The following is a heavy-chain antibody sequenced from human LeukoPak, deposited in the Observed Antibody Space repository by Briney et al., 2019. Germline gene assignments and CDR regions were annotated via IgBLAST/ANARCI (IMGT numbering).Heavy chain of an antibody. Sequence: GGSLRLSCAASGFTFSSYSMNWVRQAPGKGLEWVSYISSSSSTIYYADSVKGRFTISRDNAKNSLYLQMNSLRAEDTAVYYCARDYYDRGMDVWGQGTTVTVSS. CDR2: ISSSSSTI. CDR3: ARDYYDRGMDV. CDR1: GFTFSSYS. J-gene: IGHJ6*02. D-gene: IGHD3-22*01. V-gene: IGHV3-48*01.